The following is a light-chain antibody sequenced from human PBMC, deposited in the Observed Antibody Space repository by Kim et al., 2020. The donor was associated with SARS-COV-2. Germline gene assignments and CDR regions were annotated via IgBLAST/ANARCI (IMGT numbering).Light chain of an antibody. CDR1: QDISND. V-gene: IGKV1-17*01. CDR2: GAS. Sequence: ASVGDRVTITCRASQDISNDLDWYQQNPGRAPKRLIYGASSLQSGVPSRFSGSGSGTEFTLTISSVQPEDFATYFCLQHSTSPITFGQGTRLEIK. CDR3: LQHSTSPIT. J-gene: IGKJ5*01.